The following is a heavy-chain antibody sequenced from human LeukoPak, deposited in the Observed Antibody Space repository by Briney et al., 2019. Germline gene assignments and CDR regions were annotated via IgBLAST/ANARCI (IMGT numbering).Heavy chain of an antibody. D-gene: IGHD1-14*01. V-gene: IGHV1-18*01. CDR1: GYTFTSYG. Sequence: ASVTVSFKASGYTFTSYGISWVRQAPEQGLEWMGWISAYNGNTNYAQKLQGRVTMTTDTSTSTAYMELRSLRSDDTAVYYCARGKLTHYYYYYMDVWGKGTTVTVSS. CDR2: ISAYNGNT. CDR3: ARGKLTHYYYYYMDV. J-gene: IGHJ6*03.